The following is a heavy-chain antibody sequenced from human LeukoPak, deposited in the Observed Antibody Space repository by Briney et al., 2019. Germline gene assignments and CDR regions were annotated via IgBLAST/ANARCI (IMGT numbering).Heavy chain of an antibody. Sequence: PGRSLSLSCAASGFTLSTYTMNWVRQAPGKGLEWVSGIHWNGGSTGYADSVKGRFTISRDNAQNSLYLQMNSLRAEDTALYYCARYLSVAVAGHYYYYMVVWGKGTTVSVSS. CDR3: ARYLSVAVAGHYYYYMVV. CDR2: IHWNGGST. CDR1: GFTLSTYT. J-gene: IGHJ6*03. V-gene: IGHV3-20*04. D-gene: IGHD6-19*01.